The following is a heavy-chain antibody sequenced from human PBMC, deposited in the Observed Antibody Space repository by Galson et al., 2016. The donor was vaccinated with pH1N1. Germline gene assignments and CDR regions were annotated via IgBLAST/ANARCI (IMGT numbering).Heavy chain of an antibody. Sequence: LRLSCAASGFTFTSYAMHWVRQAPGKGLEWVAVILYDGTNEYYADSVKGRFTISRDKTQSTVYLQTNSLRTEDTAAYYCARDSEYSGHEGFHWAQGTLVIVSS. V-gene: IGHV3-30*04. CDR1: GFTFTSYA. CDR3: ARDSEYSGHEGFH. J-gene: IGHJ4*02. CDR2: ILYDGTNE. D-gene: IGHD5-12*01.